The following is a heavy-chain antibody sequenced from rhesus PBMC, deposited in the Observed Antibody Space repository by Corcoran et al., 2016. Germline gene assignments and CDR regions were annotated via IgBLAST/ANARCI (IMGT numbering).Heavy chain of an antibody. V-gene: IGHV4-173*01. CDR1: GGSIRRHY. Sequence: QLQRQESGPGLVKPSETLSLTCAVSGGSIRRHYWSWIRQPPGKGLEWIGRISGCVQDSNSNPPHRRAVTISTATSKNQFSLMLSSVTAADTALYYCARGYSYSYRFDVWGPGVLVTVSS. CDR2: ISGCVQDS. CDR3: ARGYSYSYRFDV. D-gene: IGHD5-12*01. J-gene: IGHJ5-1*01.